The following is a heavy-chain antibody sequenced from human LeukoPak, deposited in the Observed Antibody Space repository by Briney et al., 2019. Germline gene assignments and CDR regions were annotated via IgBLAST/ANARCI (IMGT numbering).Heavy chain of an antibody. CDR3: ARRKKDYYDSSLDAFDI. Sequence: PSGTLSLTCAVSGDSISNSNWWTWIRQPPGKGLEWIGEVYPSGSTNYSPSLKSRVTISVDKSKNQFSLTLRSVTAADTAVYYCARRKKDYYDSSLDAFDIWGQGTMVTVSS. CDR2: VYPSGST. V-gene: IGHV4-4*02. J-gene: IGHJ3*02. CDR1: GDSISNSNW. D-gene: IGHD3-22*01.